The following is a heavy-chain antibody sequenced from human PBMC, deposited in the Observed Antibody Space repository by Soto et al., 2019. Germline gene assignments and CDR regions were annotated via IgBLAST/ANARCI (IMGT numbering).Heavy chain of an antibody. V-gene: IGHV1-58*01. Sequence: QMQLVQSGPEVKKPGTSVKVSCKASGFTFTSSAVQWVRQARGQRLEWIGWIVVGSGNTNYAQKFQERVTITRDMSTSTAYMELSSLRSEDTAVYYCAAGRSGYDPSHYYYGMDVWGQGTTVTVSS. CDR1: GFTFTSSA. CDR3: AAGRSGYDPSHYYYGMDV. D-gene: IGHD5-12*01. J-gene: IGHJ6*02. CDR2: IVVGSGNT.